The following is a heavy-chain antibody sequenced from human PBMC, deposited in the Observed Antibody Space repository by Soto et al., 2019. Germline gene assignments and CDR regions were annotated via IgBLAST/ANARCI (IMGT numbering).Heavy chain of an antibody. D-gene: IGHD2-2*01. V-gene: IGHV3-23*01. CDR2: ISGSDNST. Sequence: EVQLLESGGGLVQPGGSLRLSCAAFGFPFSNYAMNWVRQAPGKGLEWVSAISGSDNSTDYADSVKGRFTISRDNSKNTLFLQMTSLRAEDTAIYYCVKRMVPAASFSRPFDIWGQGTTVTVSS. CDR1: GFPFSNYA. J-gene: IGHJ3*02. CDR3: VKRMVPAASFSRPFDI.